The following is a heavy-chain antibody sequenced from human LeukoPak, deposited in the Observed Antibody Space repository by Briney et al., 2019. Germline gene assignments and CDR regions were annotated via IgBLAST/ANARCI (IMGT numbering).Heavy chain of an antibody. D-gene: IGHD1-26*01. CDR3: ARVSRSGSYFDY. J-gene: IGHJ4*02. Sequence: TSETLSLTCTVSGDSISSSSYYWGWIRQPPGTGLEWIGSIYYTGYTYDNPSLRSRITMSVDTPKNQFSLQLSSVTAADTAVYYCARVSRSGSYFDYWGQGTLVTVSS. V-gene: IGHV4-39*07. CDR2: IYYTGYT. CDR1: GDSISSSSYY.